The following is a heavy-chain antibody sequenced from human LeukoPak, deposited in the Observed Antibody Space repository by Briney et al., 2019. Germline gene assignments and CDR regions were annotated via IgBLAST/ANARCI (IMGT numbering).Heavy chain of an antibody. CDR1: GGSFSNYV. CDR3: ASVYDSSSSSLREFDY. CDR2: IIPVYGTP. V-gene: IGHV1-69*13. Sequence: GASVKVSCKASGGSFSNYVFTWVRQAPGQGLEWMGGIIPVYGTPNYAQRFRGRLTISADESTRTAYMDLSSLRSDDTAVYYCASVYDSSSSSLREFDYWGQGTLVTVSS. D-gene: IGHD3-22*01. J-gene: IGHJ4*02.